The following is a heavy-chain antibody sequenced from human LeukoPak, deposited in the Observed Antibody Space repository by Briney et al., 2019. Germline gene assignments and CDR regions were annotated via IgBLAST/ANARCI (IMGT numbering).Heavy chain of an antibody. CDR2: INWNGGRT. J-gene: IGHJ4*02. V-gene: IGHV3-20*04. CDR3: VGWSGSWYY. D-gene: IGHD6-13*01. Sequence: PGGSLRLSCAASGFTFDDYGMSWVRQAPGKGLEWVSGINWNGGRTGYADSVKGRFTISRDNSKNSLYLQLNSLRAEDTAVYYCVGWSGSWYYWGQGTLVTVSS. CDR1: GFTFDDYG.